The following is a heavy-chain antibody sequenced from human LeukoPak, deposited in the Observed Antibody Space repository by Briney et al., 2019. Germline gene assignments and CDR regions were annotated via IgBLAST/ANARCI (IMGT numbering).Heavy chain of an antibody. V-gene: IGHV3-23*01. Sequence: TGGSLRLSCAASGYTLSRYAMSWVRQAPGKGLEWVCGISSGGESPYYADSVKGRFTISRDNSKNTLYLEINSLRAEDTAVYYCAKKSRDGYNPFDYLGQGTLVTVSS. J-gene: IGHJ4*02. CDR1: GYTLSRYA. CDR3: AKKSRDGYNPFDY. D-gene: IGHD5-24*01. CDR2: ISSGGESP.